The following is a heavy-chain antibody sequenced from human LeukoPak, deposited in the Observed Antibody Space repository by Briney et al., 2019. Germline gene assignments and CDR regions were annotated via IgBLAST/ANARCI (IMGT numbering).Heavy chain of an antibody. Sequence: GGTLGLSRAASGVTSNHMTWVRQAPGKGLEWVSVIYNGGTTYYADSVKGRFTISRDNSKSTLFVYLQMNSLRTDDTALYYCAGGGEAARSLAYWGQGALVTVSS. CDR2: IYNGGTT. CDR1: GVTSNH. CDR3: AGGGEAARSLAY. D-gene: IGHD6-6*01. J-gene: IGHJ4*02. V-gene: IGHV3-66*02.